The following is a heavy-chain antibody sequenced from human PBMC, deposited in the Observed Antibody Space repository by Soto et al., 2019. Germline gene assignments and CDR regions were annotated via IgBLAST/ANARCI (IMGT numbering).Heavy chain of an antibody. CDR1: GGTFGNSA. Sequence: QVQLVQSGAEVKKPGSSVTVSCKASGGTFGNSAISWVRQAPGQGLEWMGGIIPIFSTPDYAQRLQGRVTITADESTTTASMELTSLKSEDTAVYYWARDKVRQQLGGNYYDGIEVWCQCTTVTVSS. J-gene: IGHJ6*02. CDR3: ARDKVRQQLGGNYYDGIEV. V-gene: IGHV1-69*12. CDR2: IIPIFSTP. D-gene: IGHD3-10*01.